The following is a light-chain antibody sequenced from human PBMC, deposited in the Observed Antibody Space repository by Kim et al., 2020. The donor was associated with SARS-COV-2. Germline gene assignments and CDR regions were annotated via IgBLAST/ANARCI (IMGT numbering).Light chain of an antibody. CDR2: GAS. V-gene: IGKV3-15*01. Sequence: EIVMTQSPATLSVSPGERATLSCRASQGVSTNLAWYQQQPGQAPRLLIYGASTRTTAIPPRFSGSESGTEFTLTISSLQSEDFAVYYCQQYNNWPPLTFGGGTKVDIK. CDR3: QQYNNWPPLT. CDR1: QGVSTN. J-gene: IGKJ4*01.